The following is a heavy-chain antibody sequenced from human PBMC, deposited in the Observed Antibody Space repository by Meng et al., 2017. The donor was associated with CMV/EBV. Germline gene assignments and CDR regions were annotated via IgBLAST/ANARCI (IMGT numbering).Heavy chain of an antibody. J-gene: IGHJ4*02. CDR2: IYYSGST. CDR3: ATHILANYYDSSGYVY. Sequence: SETLSLTCTVSGGSVSSGSYYWSWIRQPPGKGLEWIGYIYYSGSTNYNPSLKSRVTISVDTSKNQFSLKLSSVTAAVTAVYYCATHILANYYDSSGYVYWGQGTLVTVSS. CDR1: GGSVSSGSYY. D-gene: IGHD3-22*01. V-gene: IGHV4-61*01.